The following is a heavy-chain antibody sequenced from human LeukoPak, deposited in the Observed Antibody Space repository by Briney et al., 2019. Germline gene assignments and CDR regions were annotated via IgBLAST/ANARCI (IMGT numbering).Heavy chain of an antibody. D-gene: IGHD6-13*01. CDR1: GYTFTGYY. CDR2: INPNSGGT. V-gene: IGHV1-2*02. J-gene: IGHJ6*03. CDR3: ARDLGASSSWYHADYYYYMDV. Sequence: GASVKVSCKASGYTFTGYYMHWVRQAPGQGREWMGWINPNSGGTNYAQKFQGRVTMTRDTSMSTAYMELSRLSADDTAVYYCARDLGASSSWYHADYYYYMDVWGKGTTVTVSS.